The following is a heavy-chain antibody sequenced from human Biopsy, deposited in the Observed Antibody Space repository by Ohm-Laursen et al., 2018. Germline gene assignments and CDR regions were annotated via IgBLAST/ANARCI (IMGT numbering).Heavy chain of an antibody. V-gene: IGHV3-21*01. D-gene: IGHD3-16*01. CDR3: ATSGAADSWGNYYGMDV. Sequence: SLRLSCAASGVTLSGYKMNWVRQVPGKGLEWVSSISGSSTYIYYADSVKGRFTISRDNAKNSLSLQMNSLRADDTAVYYCATSGAADSWGNYYGMDVWGQGTTVTVSS. J-gene: IGHJ6*02. CDR1: GVTLSGYK. CDR2: ISGSSTYI.